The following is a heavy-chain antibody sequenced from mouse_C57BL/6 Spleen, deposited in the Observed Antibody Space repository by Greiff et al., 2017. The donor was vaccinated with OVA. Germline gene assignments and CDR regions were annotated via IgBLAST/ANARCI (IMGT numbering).Heavy chain of an antibody. CDR1: GYTFTSYW. CDR2: IHPSDSDT. CDR3: AIGGYQTGDFFDY. V-gene: IGHV1-74*01. Sequence: VQLQQPGAELVKPGASVKVSCKASGYTFTSYWMHWVKQRPGQGLEWIGRIHPSDSDTNYNQKFKGKATLTVDKSSSTAYMQLSSLTSADSAVYYCAIGGYQTGDFFDYWGQGTTLTVSA. J-gene: IGHJ2*01.